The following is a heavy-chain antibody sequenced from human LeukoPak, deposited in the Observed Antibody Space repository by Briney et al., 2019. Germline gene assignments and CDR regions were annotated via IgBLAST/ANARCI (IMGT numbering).Heavy chain of an antibody. J-gene: IGHJ4*02. D-gene: IGHD3-22*01. CDR2: IYTSGST. CDR1: GASISSYC. V-gene: IGHV4-4*07. Sequence: PAQTLSLTCTVSGASISSYCWSWIRQPAGLGLKWIGGIYTSGSTNYNPSLKSRVTISVDESKNEFALRLSSVTAADTAAYYCARDWGDYYDSSAYYYDSWGQGTLVTVSS. CDR3: ARDWGDYYDSSAYYYDS.